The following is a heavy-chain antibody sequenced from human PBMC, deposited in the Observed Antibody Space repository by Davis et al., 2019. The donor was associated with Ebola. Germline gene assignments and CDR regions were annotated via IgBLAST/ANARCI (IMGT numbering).Heavy chain of an antibody. CDR3: ARVGPGDAALSMDV. CDR2: IYSSGST. V-gene: IGHV4-4*07. J-gene: IGHJ6*02. D-gene: IGHD4-17*01. CDR1: GGSISSYY. Sequence: PSETLSLTCTVSGGSISSYYWSWIRQPAGKGLEWIGRIYSSGSTSYNPSLKSRVTMSVDTSKNQFSLILRSVTAADTAVYYCARVGPGDAALSMDVWGQGTTVTVSS.